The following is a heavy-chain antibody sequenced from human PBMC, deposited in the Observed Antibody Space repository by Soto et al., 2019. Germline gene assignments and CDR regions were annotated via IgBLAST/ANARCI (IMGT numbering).Heavy chain of an antibody. CDR1: GGSISTSS. CDR2: VYYCGST. V-gene: IGHV4-59*01. J-gene: IGHJ4*02. Sequence: AATLSLTCTVPGGSISTSSWSWIRQPPGKGLEWIGYVYYCGSTNYNPSLKSRVTISVDTSNNQFSLKLSSVTAADTAGYYCARGGNYYFDYWGQVTLVTVSS. CDR3: ARGGNYYFDY. D-gene: IGHD1-7*01.